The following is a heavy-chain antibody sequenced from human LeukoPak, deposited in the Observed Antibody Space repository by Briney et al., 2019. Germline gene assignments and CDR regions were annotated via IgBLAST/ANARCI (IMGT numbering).Heavy chain of an antibody. CDR3: ATILDDY. CDR1: GGSLSSSSYY. J-gene: IGHJ4*02. V-gene: IGHV4-39*01. D-gene: IGHD2-21*01. CDR2: IYYSGST. Sequence: PSETLSLTCTVSGGSLSSSSYYWGWIRQPPGKGLEWIGSIYYSGSTYYNPSLKSRVTISVDTSKNQFSLKLSSVTAADTAVYYCATILDDYWGQGTLVTVSS.